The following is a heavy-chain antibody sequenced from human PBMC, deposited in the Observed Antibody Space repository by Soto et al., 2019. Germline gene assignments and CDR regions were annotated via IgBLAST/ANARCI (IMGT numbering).Heavy chain of an antibody. J-gene: IGHJ6*02. CDR1: GFTFTSSA. CDR3: AAKAGYDFWSGYYRARDYGMDV. CDR2: IVVGSGNT. Sequence: SVKVSCKASGFTFTSSAVQWVRQARGQRLEWIGWIVVGSGNTNYAQKFQERVTITRDMSTSTAYMELSSPRSEDTAVYYCAAKAGYDFWSGYYRARDYGMDVWGQGTTVTVSS. D-gene: IGHD3-3*01. V-gene: IGHV1-58*01.